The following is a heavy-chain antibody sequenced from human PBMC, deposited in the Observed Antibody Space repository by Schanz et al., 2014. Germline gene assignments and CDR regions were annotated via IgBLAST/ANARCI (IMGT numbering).Heavy chain of an antibody. D-gene: IGHD7-27*01. CDR3: ARGEANWGQY. V-gene: IGHV7-4-1*02. CDR2: INTNTGNP. Sequence: QVHLVQSGSELKKPGASVKVSCKASGYTFTSNALNWVRQAPGQGLEWMGWINTNTGNPTYARGFTGRFAFSVDTSVRTAFLQISSLKAEDTAVFFCARGEANWGQYWGQGTLVTVSS. CDR1: GYTFTSNA. J-gene: IGHJ4*02.